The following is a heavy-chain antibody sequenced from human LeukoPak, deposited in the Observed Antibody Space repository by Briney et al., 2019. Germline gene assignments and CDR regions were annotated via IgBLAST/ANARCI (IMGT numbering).Heavy chain of an antibody. CDR2: IYHSGST. Sequence: PSETLSLSCSVSGYAISSGYFWGWIRQPPGKGLEWIGTIYHSGSTYYNPSLKSRVTMSVDTSKNKFSLKLSSVTAADTAVYYCARDSGTTGEVKFDPWGQGTLVTVSS. CDR1: GYAISSGYF. CDR3: ARDSGTTGEVKFDP. D-gene: IGHD3-10*01. J-gene: IGHJ5*02. V-gene: IGHV4-38-2*02.